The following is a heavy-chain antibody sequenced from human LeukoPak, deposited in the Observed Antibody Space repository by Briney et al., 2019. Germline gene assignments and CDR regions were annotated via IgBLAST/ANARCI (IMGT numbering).Heavy chain of an antibody. V-gene: IGHV3-23*01. CDR1: GLTISSFS. Sequence: GGSLRFSCAASGLTISSFSWRRDRQAPEKGLEWVSAISGSSGHTYYADSVKGRFTISRDNSKNTLYLQMNSLRAEDTAVYYCANARFSVVNRLLESDHWGQGTLVTVSS. J-gene: IGHJ4*02. D-gene: IGHD3-22*01. CDR3: ANARFSVVNRLLESDH. CDR2: ISGSSGHT.